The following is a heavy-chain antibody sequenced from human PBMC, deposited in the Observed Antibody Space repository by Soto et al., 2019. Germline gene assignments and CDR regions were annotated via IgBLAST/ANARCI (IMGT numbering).Heavy chain of an antibody. J-gene: IGHJ6*02. CDR1: GYTCTSYG. Sequence: QVQLVQSGAEVKKPGASVKVSCEASGYTCTSYGISGVRQASGQGLEWMGWITAYNGNTNYAQKLQGRVTMTTDTSTSTAYMELRSLRSDDTAVYYCARPYCSSTSCYKHYYYGMDVWGQGTTVTVSS. V-gene: IGHV1-18*01. CDR2: ITAYNGNT. CDR3: ARPYCSSTSCYKHYYYGMDV. D-gene: IGHD2-2*02.